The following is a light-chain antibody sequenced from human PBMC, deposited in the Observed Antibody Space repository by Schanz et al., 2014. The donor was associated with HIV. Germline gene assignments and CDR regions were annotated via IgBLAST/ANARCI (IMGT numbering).Light chain of an antibody. CDR1: QSVSSSY. CDR3: QQYDKWPWT. J-gene: IGKJ1*01. CDR2: GAS. V-gene: IGKV3-20*01. Sequence: EIVLTQSPGTLSLSPGERATLSCRASQSVSSSYLAWYQQKPGQAPRLLIYGASSRATGIPDRFSGSGSGTEFTLTISSLQSEDFAVYYCQQYDKWPWTFGQGTTVEIK.